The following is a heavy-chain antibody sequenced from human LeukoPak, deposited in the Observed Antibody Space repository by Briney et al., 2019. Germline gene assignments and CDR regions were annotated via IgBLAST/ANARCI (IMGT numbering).Heavy chain of an antibody. D-gene: IGHD1-26*01. V-gene: IGHV3-30-3*01. CDR3: ARGWGQRGVGATLAN. J-gene: IGHJ4*02. CDR1: GFIVSSSY. Sequence: GGSLRLSCAASGFIVSSSYMSWVRQAPGHGLEWVSLISHDGSESFHTESVKGRFTISRDNFKNTVDLQVSGLKEEDTAVYYCARGWGQRGVGATLANWGQGTLVIVSS. CDR2: ISHDGSES.